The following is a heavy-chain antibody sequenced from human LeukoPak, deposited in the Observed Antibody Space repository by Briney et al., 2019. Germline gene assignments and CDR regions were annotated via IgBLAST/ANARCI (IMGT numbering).Heavy chain of an antibody. CDR1: GFTVSSNY. V-gene: IGHV3-66*01. D-gene: IGHD5/OR15-5a*01. J-gene: IGHJ3*02. CDR2: IYSGGST. CDR3: RMSNRDDDAFDI. Sequence: PGGSLRLSCAASGFTVSSNYMSWVRQAPGKGLEWVSVIYSGGSTYYADSVKGRFTISRDNSKNTLYLQMNSLRAEDTAVYYCRMSNRDDDAFDIWGQGTMVTVSS.